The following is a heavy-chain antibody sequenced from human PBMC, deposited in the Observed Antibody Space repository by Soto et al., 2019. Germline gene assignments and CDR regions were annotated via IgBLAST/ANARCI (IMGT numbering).Heavy chain of an antibody. V-gene: IGHV4-34*01. J-gene: IGHJ6*02. CDR1: GGSFSGYY. D-gene: IGHD5-12*01. CDR2: INHSGST. CDR3: ARVRIVATISGRVLAVAAQRGSRYYYGMDV. Sequence: SETLSLTCAVYGGSFSGYYWSWIRQPPGKGLEWIGEINHSGSTNYNPSLKSRVTISVDTSKNQFSLKLSSVTPADTAVYYCARVRIVATISGRVLAVAAQRGSRYYYGMDVWGQGTTVTVSS.